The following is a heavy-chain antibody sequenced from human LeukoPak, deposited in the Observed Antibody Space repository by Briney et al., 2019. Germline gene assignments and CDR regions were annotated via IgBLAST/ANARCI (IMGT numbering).Heavy chain of an antibody. Sequence: PSETLSLTCTVSGGSISGYYWSWIRQPPGKGLEWVGYISYSGSTNYNPFLKSRVTISVDTSKNQFSLKLSSVTAADTAIYYYARDGRAGSLFAYWGQGTLVTVSP. V-gene: IGHV4-59*01. CDR3: ARDGRAGSLFAY. D-gene: IGHD6-19*01. CDR1: GGSISGYY. CDR2: ISYSGST. J-gene: IGHJ4*02.